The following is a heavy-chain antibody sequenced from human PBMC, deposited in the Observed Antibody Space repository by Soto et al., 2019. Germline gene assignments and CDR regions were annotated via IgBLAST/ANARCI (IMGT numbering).Heavy chain of an antibody. D-gene: IGHD5-18*01. CDR3: ARGHRAMEYYYYYGMDV. CDR2: ISYSGST. V-gene: IGHV4-59*01. Sequence: QVQLQESGPGLVKPSETLSLTCSVSGGSISSSYWSWIRQPPGKGLEWIGYISYSGSTTYNPSLKCRITLSVDTSKYQFSLRVSSVTAADTAVYYCARGHRAMEYYYYYGMDVWGQGTTVTVSS. CDR1: GGSISSSY. J-gene: IGHJ6*02.